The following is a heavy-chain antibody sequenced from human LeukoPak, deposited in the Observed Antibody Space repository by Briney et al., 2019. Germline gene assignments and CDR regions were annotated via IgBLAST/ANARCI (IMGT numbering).Heavy chain of an antibody. Sequence: AASVNVSCKASGYTFTSYDINWVRQATGQGLEGMGWMNPNSGNTGYAQKFQGRVTITRNTSISTAYMELSSLRSEDTAVYYCARVVRGAFLLNYYYYMDVWGKGTTVTVSS. CDR2: MNPNSGNT. J-gene: IGHJ6*03. V-gene: IGHV1-8*03. CDR1: GYTFTSYD. CDR3: ARVVRGAFLLNYYYYMDV. D-gene: IGHD3-10*01.